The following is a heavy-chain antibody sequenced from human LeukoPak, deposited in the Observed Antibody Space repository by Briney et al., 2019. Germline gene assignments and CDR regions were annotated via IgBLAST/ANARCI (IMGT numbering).Heavy chain of an antibody. CDR2: IYHSGST. D-gene: IGHD1-1*01. CDR1: GYSISSGYY. Sequence: SETLSLTCTVSGYSISSGYYWGWIRQPPGKGLEWIGSIYHSGSTYYNPSLKSRVTISVDTSKNQFSLKLSSVTAADTAVYYCARDRNWNDLGSFDYWGQGTLVTVSS. V-gene: IGHV4-38-2*02. CDR3: ARDRNWNDLGSFDY. J-gene: IGHJ4*02.